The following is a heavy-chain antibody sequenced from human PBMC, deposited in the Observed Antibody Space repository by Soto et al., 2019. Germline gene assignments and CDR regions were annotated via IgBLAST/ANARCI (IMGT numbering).Heavy chain of an antibody. V-gene: IGHV3-23*01. CDR2: ISGSGGRL. Sequence: GGSLRLSCAASGFTFSSYAMSWVRQAPGKGLEWVSGISGSGGRLYYADSAKGRFTISRDFSNNTLNLHMDSLRAEDTAVYYCAKTQDRYGGTQSSALDSWGQGTLVTVSS. CDR1: GFTFSSYA. J-gene: IGHJ4*02. CDR3: AKTQDRYGGTQSSALDS. D-gene: IGHD1-7*01.